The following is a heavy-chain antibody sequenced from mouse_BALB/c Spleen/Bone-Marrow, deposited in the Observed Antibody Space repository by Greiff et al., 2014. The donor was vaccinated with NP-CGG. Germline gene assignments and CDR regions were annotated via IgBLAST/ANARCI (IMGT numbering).Heavy chain of an antibody. V-gene: IGHV1-55*01. J-gene: IGHJ2*01. Sequence: VKLQESGAELEKPGTSVKLSCKASGYNFTSYWINWVKLRPGQGLEWIGDIYPGSGSTNYNEKFKSKATLTVDTSSSTAYMQLSSLASEDSALYYCARGAWANWDYFDYWGQGTTLTVSS. CDR1: GYNFTSYW. D-gene: IGHD4-1*01. CDR2: IYPGSGST. CDR3: ARGAWANWDYFDY.